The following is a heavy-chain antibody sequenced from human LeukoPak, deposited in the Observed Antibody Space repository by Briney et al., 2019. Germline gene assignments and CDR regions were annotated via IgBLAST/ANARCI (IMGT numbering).Heavy chain of an antibody. D-gene: IGHD1-26*01. CDR3: ARSSGGDFLDY. Sequence: GASVKVSCKASGYTFTGYYIHWVRQAPGQGFEWMGWINPKTGDTKYAQKFQGRVTMTRNTSISTAYMELSSLRSEDTAVYYCARSSGGDFLDYWGQGTLVTVSS. V-gene: IGHV1-2*02. CDR1: GYTFTGYY. CDR2: INPKTGDT. J-gene: IGHJ4*02.